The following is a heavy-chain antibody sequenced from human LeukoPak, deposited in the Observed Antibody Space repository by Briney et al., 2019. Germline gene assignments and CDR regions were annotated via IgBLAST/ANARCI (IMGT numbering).Heavy chain of an antibody. CDR1: GGSISGTNW. J-gene: IGHJ4*02. CDR3: SRESGPFCPFGY. Sequence: SGTLSLTCGVSGGSISGTNWWSWVRQPPGQGLERIGEISLAGQTNYNPSLNGRVTMSLDKSSNQLSLHLTSVTAADTATYYCSRESGPFCPFGYWGQGTLVIVSS. V-gene: IGHV4-4*02. D-gene: IGHD1-26*01. CDR2: ISLAGQT.